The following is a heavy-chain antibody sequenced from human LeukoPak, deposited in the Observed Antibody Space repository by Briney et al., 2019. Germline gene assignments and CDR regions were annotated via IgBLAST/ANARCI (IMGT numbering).Heavy chain of an antibody. Sequence: GGSLRLSCAASGFTFSSYGMHWVRQAPGKGLEWVAFIRYDGSNKYYADSVKGRLTISRDNSKNTLYLQMNSLRAEDTAVYYCAKDWEVAAGTMGYYFDYWGQGTLVTVSS. V-gene: IGHV3-30*02. CDR3: AKDWEVAAGTMGYYFDY. J-gene: IGHJ4*02. D-gene: IGHD6-13*01. CDR2: IRYDGSNK. CDR1: GFTFSSYG.